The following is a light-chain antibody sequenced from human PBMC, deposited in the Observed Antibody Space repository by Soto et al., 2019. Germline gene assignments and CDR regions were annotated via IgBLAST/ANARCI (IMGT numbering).Light chain of an antibody. Sequence: EIVSTQSPATLSLSPGERATLSCRASQSITSDLAWYQQKRGQAPRLLIYDASNRATGIPARFSGSGSGTDFTLTISSLEPEDFAVYYCQQRSNWPPWTFGQGTKVEVK. J-gene: IGKJ1*01. CDR2: DAS. V-gene: IGKV3-11*01. CDR1: QSITSD. CDR3: QQRSNWPPWT.